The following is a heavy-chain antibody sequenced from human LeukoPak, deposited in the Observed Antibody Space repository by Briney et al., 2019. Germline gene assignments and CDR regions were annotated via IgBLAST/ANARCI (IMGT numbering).Heavy chain of an antibody. V-gene: IGHV4-59*01. CDR1: GGSISNYY. D-gene: IGHD3-10*01. CDR3: ARDSGSGTDY. J-gene: IGHJ4*02. Sequence: PSETLSLTCTVSGGSISNYYWSWIRQPPGKGLEWIGYIYYSGSTNYNPSLKSRVTISVDTSKNQFSLKLSSVTAADTAVYYCARDSGSGTDYWGQGTLVTVSS. CDR2: IYYSGST.